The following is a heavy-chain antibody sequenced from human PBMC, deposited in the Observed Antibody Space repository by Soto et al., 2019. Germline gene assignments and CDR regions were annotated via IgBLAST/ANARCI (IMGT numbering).Heavy chain of an antibody. CDR3: ARKGGQTAAAEFDY. CDR2: ISGSGGST. Sequence: EVQLLESGGGLVQPGGSLRLSCAASGFTFYNYAMSWVRQAPGKGLEWVSTISGSGGSTDYADSVKGRFTISRGNSKNTLYLQMNSLRTEDTAEYYCARKGGQTAAAEFDYWGQGTLVTVSS. V-gene: IGHV3-23*01. J-gene: IGHJ4*02. CDR1: GFTFYNYA. D-gene: IGHD6-13*01.